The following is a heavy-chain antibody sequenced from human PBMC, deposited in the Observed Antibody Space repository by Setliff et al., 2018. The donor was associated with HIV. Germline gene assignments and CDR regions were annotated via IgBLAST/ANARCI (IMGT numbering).Heavy chain of an antibody. CDR3: ARAGRGSGRYVYSFDY. CDR2: INHSGST. Sequence: SETLSLTCTVSGGSISSYYWSWIRQPPGKGLEWIGEINHSGSTNYNPSLKSRVTISVDTSKNQFSLKLSSVTAADTAVYYCARAGRGSGRYVYSFDYWGQGSLVTVSS. J-gene: IGHJ4*02. V-gene: IGHV4-34*01. D-gene: IGHD1-26*01. CDR1: GGSISSYY.